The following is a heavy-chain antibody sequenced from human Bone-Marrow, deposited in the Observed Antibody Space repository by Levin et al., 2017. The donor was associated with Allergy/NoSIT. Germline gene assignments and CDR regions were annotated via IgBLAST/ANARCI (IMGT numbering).Heavy chain of an antibody. J-gene: IGHJ5*02. D-gene: IGHD5-24*01. V-gene: IGHV1-46*01. CDR1: GYTFTNYY. CDR2: IHPRGGNT. Sequence: AASVKVSCKSSGYTFTNYYMNWVRQAPGQGLEWMGIIHPRGGNTRYAQQFQGRVTMTRDTSTSTVYMELSSLTLEDTAVYYCAREEATIYTSFDPWGQGTLVTVSS. CDR3: AREEATIYTSFDP.